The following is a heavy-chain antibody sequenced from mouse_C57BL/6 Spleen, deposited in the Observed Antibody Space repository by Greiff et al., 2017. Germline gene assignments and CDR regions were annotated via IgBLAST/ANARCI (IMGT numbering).Heavy chain of an antibody. CDR3: AREDYYGSPSWFAY. Sequence: EVHLVESGGGLVKPGGSLKLSCAASGFTFSSYAMSWVRQTPEKRLEWVATISDGGSYTYYPDNVKGRFTISRDNAKNNLYLQMSHLKSEDTAMYYCAREDYYGSPSWFAYWGQGTLVTVSA. J-gene: IGHJ3*01. D-gene: IGHD1-1*01. CDR1: GFTFSSYA. V-gene: IGHV5-4*01. CDR2: ISDGGSYT.